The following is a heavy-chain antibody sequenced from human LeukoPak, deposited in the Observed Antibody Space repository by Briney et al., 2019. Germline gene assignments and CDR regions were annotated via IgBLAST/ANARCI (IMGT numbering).Heavy chain of an antibody. Sequence: PGGSLRLSCAASGFTVSNNYMSWVRQAPGKGLEWVSVIYSGGSTYYADSVKGRFTISRDNSKNTLYLQMNSLRAEDTAVYYCARVDYYYYGMDVWGQGTTVTVSS. V-gene: IGHV3-66*01. CDR1: GFTVSNNY. J-gene: IGHJ6*02. CDR3: ARVDYYYYGMDV. CDR2: IYSGGST.